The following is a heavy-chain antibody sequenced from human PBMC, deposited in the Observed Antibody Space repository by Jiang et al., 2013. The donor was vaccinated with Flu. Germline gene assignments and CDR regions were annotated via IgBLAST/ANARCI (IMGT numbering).Heavy chain of an antibody. CDR2: ISSDGLST. Sequence: VQLLESGGGLVQPGGSLRLSCSASGFIFGNYAMHWVRQAPGKGLEYVSAISSDGLSTYYADLVKGRFTISRDTSRNTLDLQMTSLRVEDTAVYHCVRLHAGLGFDHWGQGTPVTVSS. D-gene: IGHD4-11*01. J-gene: IGHJ4*02. CDR3: VRLHAGLGFDH. V-gene: IGHV3-64D*08. CDR1: GFIFGNYA.